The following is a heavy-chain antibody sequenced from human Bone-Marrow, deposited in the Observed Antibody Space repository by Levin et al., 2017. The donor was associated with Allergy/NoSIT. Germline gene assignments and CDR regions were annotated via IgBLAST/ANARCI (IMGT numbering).Heavy chain of an antibody. CDR3: ATYQRGVGGKGS. D-gene: IGHD6-19*01. Sequence: TSSETLSLTCTVSGVSIATDHWSWVRQPPGKGLEWIGTLYDIGRTYDSPSLEGRVTISADTSNNQFSLHLGSVTAADTAVYYCATYQRGVGGKGSWGQGTLVTVSS. V-gene: IGHV4-59*01. CDR1: GVSIATDH. CDR2: LYDIGRT. J-gene: IGHJ5*02.